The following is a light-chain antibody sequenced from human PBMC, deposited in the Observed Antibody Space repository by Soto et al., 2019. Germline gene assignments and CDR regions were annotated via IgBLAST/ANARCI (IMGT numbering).Light chain of an antibody. V-gene: IGKV3-20*01. J-gene: IGKJ1*01. Sequence: VWTQSPDTLSVSPGERATLSCRASQSVSSSYLAWYQQKPGQAPRLLIYGASSRATGIPDRFSGSGSGTDFTLTISRLEPEDFAVYYCQQYGSSPRTFGQGTKVDIK. CDR1: QSVSSSY. CDR3: QQYGSSPRT. CDR2: GAS.